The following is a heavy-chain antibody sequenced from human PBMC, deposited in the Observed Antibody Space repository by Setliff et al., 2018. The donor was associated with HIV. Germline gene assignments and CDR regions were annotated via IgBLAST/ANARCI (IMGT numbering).Heavy chain of an antibody. J-gene: IGHJ4*02. CDR2: INPSCGST. V-gene: IGHV1-46*01. CDR3: ARGGRYCSGGSCYLY. CDR1: GYTFTSYY. Sequence: ASVKVSCKASGYTFTSYYMHWVRQAPGQGLEWMGIINPSCGSTIYTQKFQGRVTMPRDPSTSTVYMALSSRRSEATAVYYCARGGRYCSGGSCYLYWGQGTLVTVSS. D-gene: IGHD2-15*01.